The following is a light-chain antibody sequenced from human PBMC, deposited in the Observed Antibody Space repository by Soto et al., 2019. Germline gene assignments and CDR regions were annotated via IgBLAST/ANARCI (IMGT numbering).Light chain of an antibody. Sequence: VLTQSPATLSLSPGERATLSCRASQSIHTSLAWYQQKPGQPPRLVVYDSTLRANGVPDRFGGSRSGTEFTLTINNLEPEDFAVYYCQQRNVWHPITFGQATRLEI. CDR2: DST. J-gene: IGKJ5*01. V-gene: IGKV3D-11*02. CDR3: QQRNVWHPIT. CDR1: QSIHTS.